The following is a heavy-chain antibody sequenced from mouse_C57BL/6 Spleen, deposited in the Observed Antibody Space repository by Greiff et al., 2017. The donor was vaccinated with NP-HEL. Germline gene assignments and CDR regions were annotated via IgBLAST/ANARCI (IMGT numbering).Heavy chain of an antibody. J-gene: IGHJ2*01. CDR1: GFTFSSYG. CDR2: ISSGGSYT. CDR3: ATTSTITDYFDD. V-gene: IGHV5-6*02. D-gene: IGHD2-1*01. Sequence: EVKLVESGGDLVKPGGSLKLSCAASGFTFSSYGMSWVRQTPDKRLEWVATISSGGSYTYYPDNVKGRFTISRDNAKNTLYLQMSSLKSEDTAMYYCATTSTITDYFDDWGKGTTLTVSS.